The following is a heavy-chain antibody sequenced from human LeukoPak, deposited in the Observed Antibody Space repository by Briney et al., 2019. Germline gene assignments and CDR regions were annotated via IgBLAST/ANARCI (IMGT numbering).Heavy chain of an antibody. CDR2: IRQDGSAK. CDR3: TRDRQGPKLYEMHV. D-gene: IGHD3-10*01. J-gene: IGHJ6*02. CDR1: GFTFSTYW. Sequence: GGSLRLSCAASGFTFSTYWMSWVRQAPGKGLEWVANIRQDGSAKYYLDSVKGRFTISRDNAKNSLYLQMNSLRAEDTAVYSCTRDRQGPKLYEMHVWGQGTTVAVSS. V-gene: IGHV3-7*01.